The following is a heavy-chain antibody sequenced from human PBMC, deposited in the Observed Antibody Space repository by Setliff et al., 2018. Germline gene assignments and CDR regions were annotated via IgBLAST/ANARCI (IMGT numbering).Heavy chain of an antibody. J-gene: IGHJ3*02. Sequence: SETLSLTCSVSGGSISSSSYYWGWIRQPPGKGLEWIGSMYYSVSTYYNPSLTSRATISADTSKRQVSLNLNSVTAADTAVYYCARGPSWVLDAFDIWGQGTMVTVSS. CDR2: MYYSVST. D-gene: IGHD1-26*01. CDR3: ARGPSWVLDAFDI. V-gene: IGHV4-39*01. CDR1: GGSISSSSYY.